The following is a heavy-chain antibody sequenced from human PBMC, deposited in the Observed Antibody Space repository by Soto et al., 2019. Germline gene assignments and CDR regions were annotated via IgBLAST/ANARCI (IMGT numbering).Heavy chain of an antibody. D-gene: IGHD3-10*01. V-gene: IGHV3-30*18. J-gene: IGHJ6*02. Sequence: QVLLVESGGGVVQPGRSLRLSCAASGFTFSSYGMHWVRQAPGKGLEWVAVISYDGSNKYYADSVKGRFTISRDNSKNTLYLQMNSLRAEDTAVYYCAKDPHGITMVRGVINYYYYGMDVWGQGTTVTVSS. CDR1: GFTFSSYG. CDR2: ISYDGSNK. CDR3: AKDPHGITMVRGVINYYYYGMDV.